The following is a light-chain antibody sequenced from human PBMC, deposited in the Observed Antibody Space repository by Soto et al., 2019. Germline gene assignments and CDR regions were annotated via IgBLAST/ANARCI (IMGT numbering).Light chain of an antibody. CDR1: QSIGSSY. V-gene: IGKV3-20*01. CDR3: QHFGSSWLT. J-gene: IGKJ1*01. CDR2: GTS. Sequence: ENVLTQSPGTLSLSPGERATLSCRASQSIGSSYLAWYKQKPGHAPRLIIYGTSNRSTGIPDRFGGSGSGTDFALTISRLEPEDFAVSYCQHFGSSWLTFGQGTKVEVK.